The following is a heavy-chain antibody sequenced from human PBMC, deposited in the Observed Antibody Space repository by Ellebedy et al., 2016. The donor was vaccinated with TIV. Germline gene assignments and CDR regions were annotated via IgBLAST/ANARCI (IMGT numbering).Heavy chain of an antibody. D-gene: IGHD3/OR15-3a*01. Sequence: SETLSLXCSVSGYSIRSGYYWGWIRQPPGKGLEWIGNIYHSGSTYYNPSLRSRLTLSLDTSKNHLSLRLSPVTAADTAVYFCARTDLRYGMDVWGQGTSVTVS. CDR3: ARTDLRYGMDV. J-gene: IGHJ6*02. CDR2: IYHSGST. V-gene: IGHV4-38-2*02. CDR1: GYSIRSGYY.